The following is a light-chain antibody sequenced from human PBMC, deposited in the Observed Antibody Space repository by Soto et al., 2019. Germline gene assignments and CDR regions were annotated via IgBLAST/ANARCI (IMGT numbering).Light chain of an antibody. Sequence: QSALTQPPSASGSPGQSVTISCIGTSSDVGGYNYVSWYQQHPGKAPKLMIYEVSKRPSGVPVRFSGSKSGNTASLTVSGLQAEDEADYYCSSYAASNNLGVFGGGTKLTVL. CDR1: SSDVGGYNY. J-gene: IGLJ2*01. V-gene: IGLV2-8*01. CDR2: EVS. CDR3: SSYAASNNLGV.